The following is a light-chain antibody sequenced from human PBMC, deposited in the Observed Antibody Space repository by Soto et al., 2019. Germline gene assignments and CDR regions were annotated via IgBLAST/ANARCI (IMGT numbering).Light chain of an antibody. CDR1: SSDVGGYNY. CDR2: DVS. V-gene: IGLV2-14*01. CDR3: SSYTGSSTYVV. J-gene: IGLJ2*01. Sequence: QSALTQPASVSGSPVQSITISCTGTSSDVGGYNYVSWYQQHPGKAPKLMIYDVSNRPSGVSNRFSGSKSANTASLTISGLQAEDEADYYCSSYTGSSTYVVFGGGTKVTVL.